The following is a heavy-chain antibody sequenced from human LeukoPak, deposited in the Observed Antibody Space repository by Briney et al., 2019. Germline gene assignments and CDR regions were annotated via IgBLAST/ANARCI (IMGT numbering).Heavy chain of an antibody. CDR1: GYSISSGYY. J-gene: IGHJ4*02. Sequence: PSETLSLTCTVSGYSISSGYYRGWIRQPPGKGLEWIGSIYHSGSTYYNPSLKSRVTMSVDTSKNQFSLKLSSVTAADTAVYYCARDPLGICSSTSCYNYYFDYWGQGTLVTVSS. CDR3: ARDPLGICSSTSCYNYYFDY. CDR2: IYHSGST. V-gene: IGHV4-38-2*02. D-gene: IGHD2-2*02.